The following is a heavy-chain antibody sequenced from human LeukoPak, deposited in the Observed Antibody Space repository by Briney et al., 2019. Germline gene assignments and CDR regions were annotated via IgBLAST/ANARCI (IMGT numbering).Heavy chain of an antibody. CDR3: AKRRTYQEYYFDY. CDR1: GFTFSSYA. Sequence: GGSLRLSCAASGFTFSSYAMSGVRQAPGKGLEWVSSISVSGGTYYADSVQGRFTISRDNSKNTLYLQMNSMRAEDTAVYYCAKRRTYQEYYFDYWGQGTLVTVSS. V-gene: IGHV3-23*01. CDR2: ISVSGGT. J-gene: IGHJ4*02.